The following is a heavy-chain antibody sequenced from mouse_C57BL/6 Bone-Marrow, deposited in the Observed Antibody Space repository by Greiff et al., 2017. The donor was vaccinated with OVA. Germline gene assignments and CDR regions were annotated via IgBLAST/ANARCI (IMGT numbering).Heavy chain of an antibody. J-gene: IGHJ2*01. V-gene: IGHV1-81*01. Sequence: QVQLQQSGAELARPGASVKLSCKASGYTFTSYGISWVKQRTGQGLEWIGEIYPRSGNTYYNEKFKGKATLTADKSSSTAYMELRSLTSEDSAVYFCARSSYYSNYLDFDDWGKGTTLTVAS. CDR1: GYTFTSYG. D-gene: IGHD2-5*01. CDR3: ARSSYYSNYLDFDD. CDR2: IYPRSGNT.